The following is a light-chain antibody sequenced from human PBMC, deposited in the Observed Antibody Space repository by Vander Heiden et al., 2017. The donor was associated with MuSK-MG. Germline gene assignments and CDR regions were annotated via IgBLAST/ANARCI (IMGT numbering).Light chain of an antibody. CDR1: SSDIGNSNF. CDR3: CSYAGSNTPCA. CDR2: EVS. J-gene: IGLJ1*01. Sequence: QSALTQPPSASGSPGQSVTISCTGTSSDIGNSNFVSWYQQRPGEVPKFMIYEVSKRPSGVPDRFSGSKSDNTASLTVSGLQAEDEADYYCCSYAGSNTPCAFGTGTKVTVL. V-gene: IGLV2-8*01.